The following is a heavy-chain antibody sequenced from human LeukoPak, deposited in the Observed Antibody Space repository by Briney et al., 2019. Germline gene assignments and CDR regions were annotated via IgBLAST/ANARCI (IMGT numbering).Heavy chain of an antibody. CDR2: ISAYNGNT. D-gene: IGHD3-22*01. J-gene: IGHJ4*02. Sequence: GASVKVSCKASGYTFTSYGISWVRQAPGQGLEWMGWISAYNGNTNYAQRLQGGVTMTTDTSTSTAYMELRSLRSDDTAVYYCARDLYYYDSSGLDYWGQGTLVTVSS. CDR1: GYTFTSYG. CDR3: ARDLYYYDSSGLDY. V-gene: IGHV1-18*01.